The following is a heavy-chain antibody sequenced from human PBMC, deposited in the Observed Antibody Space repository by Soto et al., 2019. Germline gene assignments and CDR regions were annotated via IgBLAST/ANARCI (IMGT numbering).Heavy chain of an antibody. D-gene: IGHD5-12*01. Sequence: PSETLCLTCTVSGVSINSRGYYWGWIRQPPGKGLEWIESMFYSGTTYYNPSLKSRITIAVDSSKNQFSLSLSSVTAADTAFYYCARKEDGYNRLFDYWGQGILVTVSS. CDR3: ARKEDGYNRLFDY. J-gene: IGHJ4*02. V-gene: IGHV4-39*01. CDR2: MFYSGTT. CDR1: GVSINSRGYY.